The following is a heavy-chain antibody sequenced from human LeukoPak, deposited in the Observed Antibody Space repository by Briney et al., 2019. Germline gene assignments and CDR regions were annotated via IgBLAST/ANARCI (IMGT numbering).Heavy chain of an antibody. J-gene: IGHJ4*02. CDR3: ARDQAVPGTSHFDY. CDR2: IYTSGST. CDR1: GGSISSYY. Sequence: SETLSLTCTVSGGSISSYYWSWIRQPAGKGLEWIGRIYTSGSTNYNPSLKSRVTMSVDTSKNQFSLKLSSVTAADTAVYYCARDQAVPGTSHFDYWGQGTLVTVSS. V-gene: IGHV4-4*07. D-gene: IGHD6-19*01.